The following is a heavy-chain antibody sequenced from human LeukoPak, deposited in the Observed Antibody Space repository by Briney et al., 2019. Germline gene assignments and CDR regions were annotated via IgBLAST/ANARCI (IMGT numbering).Heavy chain of an antibody. D-gene: IGHD2-2*01. J-gene: IGHJ4*02. CDR3: ARAEQYQLLLH. Sequence: GASVKVSCKASGYTFTSYGITWVRHAPGQGLEWMGWISAYNGNTNYAQKLQGRVTMTTDTSTSTAYLDLRSLRSDDTAVYYCARAEQYQLLLHWGQGTLVTVSS. CDR1: GYTFTSYG. V-gene: IGHV1-18*01. CDR2: ISAYNGNT.